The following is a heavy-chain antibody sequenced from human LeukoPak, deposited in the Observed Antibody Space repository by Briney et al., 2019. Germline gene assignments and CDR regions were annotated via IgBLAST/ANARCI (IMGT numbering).Heavy chain of an antibody. CDR3: ARGRGSGWFGYYYYGMDV. Sequence: GASVKVSCKASGYTFTGYYMHWVRQAPGQGLEWMGWMNPNSGNTGYAQKFQGRVTMTRNTSISTAYMELSSLRSEDTAVYYCARGRGSGWFGYYYYGMDVWGQGTTVTVSS. J-gene: IGHJ6*02. CDR2: MNPNSGNT. CDR1: GYTFTGYY. D-gene: IGHD6-19*01. V-gene: IGHV1-8*02.